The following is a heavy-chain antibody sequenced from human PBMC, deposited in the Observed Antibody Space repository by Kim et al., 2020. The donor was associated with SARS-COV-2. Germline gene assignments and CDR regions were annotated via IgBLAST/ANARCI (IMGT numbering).Heavy chain of an antibody. CDR2: IYYSGST. V-gene: IGHV4-31*03. Sequence: SETLSLTCTVSGGSISSGGYYWSWIRQHPGKGLEWIGYIYYSGSTYYNPSLKSRVTISVDTSKNQFSLKLSSVTAADTAVYYCARARTNYGDSSFDYWGQGTLVTVSS. CDR3: ARARTNYGDSSFDY. CDR1: GGSISSGGYY. D-gene: IGHD4-17*01. J-gene: IGHJ4*02.